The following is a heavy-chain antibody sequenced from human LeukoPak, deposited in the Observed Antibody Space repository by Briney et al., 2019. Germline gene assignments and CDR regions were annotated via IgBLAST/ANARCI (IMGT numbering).Heavy chain of an antibody. Sequence: GASVKVSCKASGGTFSSYAISWVRQAPGQGLGWMGGIIPIFGTPNYAQKFQGRVTMTRDTSTSTVYMELSSLRSEDTAVYYCASEGYSSYFDYWGQGTLVTVSS. CDR1: GGTFSSYA. J-gene: IGHJ4*02. CDR2: IIPIFGTP. D-gene: IGHD3-22*01. V-gene: IGHV1-69*05. CDR3: ASEGYSSYFDY.